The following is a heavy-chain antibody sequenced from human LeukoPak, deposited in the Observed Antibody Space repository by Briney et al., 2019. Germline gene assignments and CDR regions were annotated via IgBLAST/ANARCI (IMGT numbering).Heavy chain of an antibody. CDR2: ISGSGGST. Sequence: GGSLRLSCAASGFTFSSYWMSWVRQAPGKGLEWVSAISGSGGSTYYADSVKGRFTISRDNSKNTLYLQMNSLRAEDTAVYYCAKSYDSSGYYPVGDIDYWGQGTLVTVSS. D-gene: IGHD3-22*01. CDR3: AKSYDSSGYYPVGDIDY. J-gene: IGHJ4*02. V-gene: IGHV3-23*01. CDR1: GFTFSSYW.